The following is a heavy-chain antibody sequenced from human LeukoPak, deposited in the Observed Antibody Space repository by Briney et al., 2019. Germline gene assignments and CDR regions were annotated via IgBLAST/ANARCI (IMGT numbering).Heavy chain of an antibody. CDR3: ARGRAGNYHDY. CDR1: GFTFSSYA. J-gene: IGHJ4*02. V-gene: IGHV3-30-3*01. Sequence: PGGSLRLSCAASGFTFSSYAMHWVRQAPGEALEWVAVISYDGSIKFYTDSAKGQFTISRDNPKNTLYLQLNGLRVEDTAVYYCARGRAGNYHDYWGQGTLVTVTS. CDR2: ISYDGSIK. D-gene: IGHD1-7*01.